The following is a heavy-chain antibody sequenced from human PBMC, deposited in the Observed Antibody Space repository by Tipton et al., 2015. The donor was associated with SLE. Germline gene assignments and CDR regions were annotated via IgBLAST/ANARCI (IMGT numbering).Heavy chain of an antibody. CDR2: ISSSSSTI. CDR1: GFTFSSYS. J-gene: IGHJ6*02. CDR3: ARDGSGSAHYYSYGMDV. Sequence: SLRLSCAASGFTFSSYSMNWVRQAPGKGLEWVSYISSSSSTIYYADSVKGRFTISRDNAKNSLYLQMNSLRAEDTAVYYCARDGSGSAHYYSYGMDVWGQGTTVTVSS. D-gene: IGHD3-10*01. V-gene: IGHV3-48*01.